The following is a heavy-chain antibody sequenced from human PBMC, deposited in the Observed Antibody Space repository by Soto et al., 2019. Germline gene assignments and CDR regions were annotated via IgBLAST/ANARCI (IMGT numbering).Heavy chain of an antibody. V-gene: IGHV3-23*01. CDR2: ISGSGGST. D-gene: IGHD6-13*01. J-gene: IGHJ6*02. CDR3: AKDLHSSSWYYYYGMDV. Sequence: GGSLRLSCAASGFTFSSYAMSWVRQAPGKGLEWVSAISGSGGSTYYADSVKGRFTISRDNSKNTLYLQMTSLRAEDTAVYYCAKDLHSSSWYYYYGMDVWGQGTTVTVSS. CDR1: GFTFSSYA.